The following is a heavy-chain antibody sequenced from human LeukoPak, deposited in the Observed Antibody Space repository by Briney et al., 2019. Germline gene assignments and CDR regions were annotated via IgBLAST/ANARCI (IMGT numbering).Heavy chain of an antibody. V-gene: IGHV4-30-4*01. J-gene: IGHJ4*02. CDR2: IYYSGST. Sequence: SQTLSLTCTVSGGSISSGDYYWSWIRQPPGKGLEWIGYIYYSGSTYYNPSLKSRVTISVDTSKNQFSLKLSSVTAADTAVYYCASTVIGVEMATIEYWGQGTLVTASS. CDR3: ASTVIGVEMATIEY. CDR1: GGSISSGDYY. D-gene: IGHD5-24*01.